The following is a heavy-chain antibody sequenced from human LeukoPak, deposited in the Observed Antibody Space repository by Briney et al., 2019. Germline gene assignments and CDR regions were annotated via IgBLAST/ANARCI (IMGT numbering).Heavy chain of an antibody. D-gene: IGHD6-19*01. J-gene: IGHJ4*02. CDR2: IGTSGET. CDR3: ARLRSTAWPNSFDS. CDR1: GVSFSSYD. V-gene: IGHV3-13*04. Sequence: GGSLRLSCADSGVSFSSYDMHWVRQATRKSLEWGSEIGTSGETYCAGYSTGRFTISRENAKYSWYLQMNSLTAGDTAVYFCARLRSTAWPNSFDSWGEETLVTVSS.